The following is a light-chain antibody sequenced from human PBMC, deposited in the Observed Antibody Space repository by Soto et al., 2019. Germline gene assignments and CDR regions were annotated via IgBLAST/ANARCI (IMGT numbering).Light chain of an antibody. CDR2: GAS. V-gene: IGKV3-20*01. CDR1: QSVSSSF. Sequence: EIVLTQSPGTLSLSPGERATLSCRASQSVSSSFLAWYQQKPGQAPRLLIYGASSRATGIPDWFTGSGSATDFTLTISTLEPEDFAVYYCQQYGSSPRTFGQGTKVEIK. CDR3: QQYGSSPRT. J-gene: IGKJ1*01.